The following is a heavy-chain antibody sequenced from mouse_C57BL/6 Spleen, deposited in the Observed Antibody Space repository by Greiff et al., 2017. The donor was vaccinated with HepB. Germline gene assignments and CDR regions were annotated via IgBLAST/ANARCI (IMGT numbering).Heavy chain of an antibody. CDR3: ARGRYYYGSSPWYCDV. CDR1: GYTFTDYN. J-gene: IGHJ1*03. D-gene: IGHD1-1*01. V-gene: IGHV1-22*01. CDR2: INPNNGGT. Sequence: EVQLQQSGPELVKPGASVKMSCKASGYTFTDYNMHWVKQSHGKSLEWIGYINPNNGGTSYNQKFKGKATLTVNKSSSTAYMALRSLTSEDSAVYYCARGRYYYGSSPWYCDVWGTGTTVTVSS.